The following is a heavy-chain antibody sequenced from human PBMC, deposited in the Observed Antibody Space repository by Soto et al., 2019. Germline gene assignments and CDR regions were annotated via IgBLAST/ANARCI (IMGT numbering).Heavy chain of an antibody. J-gene: IGHJ4*02. Sequence: EVQLLESGGGLVQPGGSLRLSCAASGFTFSSYAMRWVRQAPGKGLEWVSAISGSGGSTYYADSVKGRFTISRDNSKNTLYLQMNRLRAEDTAVYYCAKDAAAPLSYYYFDYWGQGTLVTVSS. CDR1: GFTFSSYA. CDR2: ISGSGGST. V-gene: IGHV3-23*01. D-gene: IGHD6-13*01. CDR3: AKDAAAPLSYYYFDY.